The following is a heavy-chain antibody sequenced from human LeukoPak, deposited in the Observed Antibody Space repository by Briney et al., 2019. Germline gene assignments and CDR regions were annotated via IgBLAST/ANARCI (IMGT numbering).Heavy chain of an antibody. Sequence: GESLRISCKDSGNSFTNCWTSWVRQMPGKGLEWMGRIDPSDSYTNYSPSFQGHVTISVDKSISTAYLQWSSLKASDTAMYYCARRYDSGSTIDQWGQGTLVTVSS. V-gene: IGHV5-10-1*01. CDR1: GNSFTNCW. CDR3: ARRYDSGSTIDQ. CDR2: IDPSDSYT. D-gene: IGHD3-10*01. J-gene: IGHJ4*02.